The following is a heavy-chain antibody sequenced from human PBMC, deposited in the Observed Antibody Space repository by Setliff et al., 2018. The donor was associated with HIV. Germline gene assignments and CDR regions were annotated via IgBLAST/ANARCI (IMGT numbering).Heavy chain of an antibody. J-gene: IGHJ4*02. Sequence: SVKVSCKTSGYTFTTYGITWVRQAPGQGLEWLGGIIPIFHSANYAPRFQGRVTITADESTNTTYMELSSLRSEDTAIYYCARQLSNSFDYWGQGTLVTVSS. CDR3: ARQLSNSFDY. CDR1: GYTFTTYG. CDR2: IIPIFHSA. D-gene: IGHD1-1*01. V-gene: IGHV1-69*13.